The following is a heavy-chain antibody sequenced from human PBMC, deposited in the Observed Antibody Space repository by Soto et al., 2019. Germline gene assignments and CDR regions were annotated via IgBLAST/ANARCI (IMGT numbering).Heavy chain of an antibody. CDR3: AGWVVPPHDAYEI. J-gene: IGHJ3*02. CDR1: GFTFRSYS. D-gene: IGHD2-21*01. V-gene: IGHV3-48*01. Sequence: EVQLVESGGGLVQPGGSLRITCAASGFTFRSYSMNWFRQAPGKGLEWVSYISSSSSTIYYADSVKGRFTISRDNAKNSLYLQMNRLRAEDTAVYYCAGWVVPPHDAYEIWGQGPMVTVSS. CDR2: ISSSSSTI.